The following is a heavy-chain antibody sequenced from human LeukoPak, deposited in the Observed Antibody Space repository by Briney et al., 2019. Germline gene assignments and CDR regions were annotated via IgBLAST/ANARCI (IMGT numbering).Heavy chain of an antibody. CDR1: GFIFSDHP. CDR2: IGSDGTKK. J-gene: IGHJ4*02. CDR3: ARQMTSTRLFDS. D-gene: IGHD5/OR15-5a*01. V-gene: IGHV3-30*04. Sequence: GGSLRLSCVASGFIFSDHPFHWVRQSPDKGLEWVALIGSDGTKKYYADSVQGRFTVSRENSKNPLFLQMNTLRADDTAVYFCARQMTSTRLFDSWGQGTLVTVSS.